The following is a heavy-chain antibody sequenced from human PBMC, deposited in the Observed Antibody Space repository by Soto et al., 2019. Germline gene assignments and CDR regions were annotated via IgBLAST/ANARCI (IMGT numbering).Heavy chain of an antibody. D-gene: IGHD1-7*01. CDR3: VRRVSGNYDY. Sequence: EVQLAESGGGMVQSGGSLRLSCVASGFTFSSYDMHWVRQAPGKGLEYVSSSSNGGTTYYGNSVKGRFTISRDNSKNTLYLQMGSLRAEDMAVYYCVRRVSGNYDYWGQGTLVTVSS. CDR2: SSNGGTT. J-gene: IGHJ4*02. CDR1: GFTFSSYD. V-gene: IGHV3-64*01.